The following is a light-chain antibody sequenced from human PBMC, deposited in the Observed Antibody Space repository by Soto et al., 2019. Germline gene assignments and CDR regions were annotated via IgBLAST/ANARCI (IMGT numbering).Light chain of an antibody. CDR2: DVS. V-gene: IGLV2-11*01. Sequence: QSALTQPRSVSGSPGQSVTISCTGTSSDVGVYNYVSWYQQYAGKAPKIMIYDVSKRPSGVPDRFSGSKSDNTASLTISGLQAEDEADYYCCSYAGSYTFVFGIGTKVTV. CDR1: SSDVGVYNY. CDR3: CSYAGSYTFV. J-gene: IGLJ1*01.